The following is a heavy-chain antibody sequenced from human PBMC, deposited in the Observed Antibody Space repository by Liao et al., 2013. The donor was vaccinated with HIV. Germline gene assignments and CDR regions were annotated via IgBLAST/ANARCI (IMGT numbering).Heavy chain of an antibody. CDR3: ARGAYYYDSSGYWYYFDY. Sequence: QLQVQESGPGLVKPSETLSLTCTVSGGSISSSSYYVGLDPPRPQGKGLEWIGSFYYSGSTYYNPSLKSRVTISVDTSKNQFSLKLSSVTAADTAVYYCARGAYYYDSSGYWYYFDYWGQGTLVTVSS. CDR2: FYYSGST. J-gene: IGHJ4*02. CDR1: GGSISSSSYY. V-gene: IGHV4-39*07. D-gene: IGHD3-22*01.